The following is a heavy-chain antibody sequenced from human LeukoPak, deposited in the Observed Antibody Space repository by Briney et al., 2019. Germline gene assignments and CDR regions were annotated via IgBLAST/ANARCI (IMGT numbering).Heavy chain of an antibody. CDR3: AGDLGSVPGIFFDY. J-gene: IGHJ4*02. CDR1: GYTFTDFG. V-gene: IGHV1-18*04. CDR2: ISAYNGNK. D-gene: IGHD6-19*01. Sequence: GASVKVSCKASGYTFTDFGVSWVRQAPGQGLEWMGWISAYNGNKNYAQRLQGRVTMTTDTSTSTAYMEVRSLRSDDTGVYYCAGDLGSVPGIFFDYWGQGTLVTVSS.